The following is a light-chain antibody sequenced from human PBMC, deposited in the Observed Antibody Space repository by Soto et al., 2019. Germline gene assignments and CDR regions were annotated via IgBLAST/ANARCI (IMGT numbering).Light chain of an antibody. V-gene: IGKV1-5*03. J-gene: IGKJ1*01. CDR1: QSISPW. CDR3: QQYATYWT. Sequence: DIQMAQSPSTLSASVGDRVTITCRASQSISPWLAWYQQIPGEAPKLLIYKASSLESWVPSRFSGSGSGTEFTLTFSSLQPDDVATYYCQQYATYWTFGQGTKVEIK. CDR2: KAS.